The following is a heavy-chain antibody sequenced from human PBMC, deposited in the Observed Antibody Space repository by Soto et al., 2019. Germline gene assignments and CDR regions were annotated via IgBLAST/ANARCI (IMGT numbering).Heavy chain of an antibody. CDR3: ARGTYGSGD. Sequence: QVQLQESGPGLVKPSETLSLTCTVSGVSISSYYWSWIRQPPGKGLEWIGYIYYSGSTNYNPSLKSRDTISVDTSKNQFSLKLSSVTAADTAVYYCARGTYGSGDWGQGTLVTVSS. CDR2: IYYSGST. V-gene: IGHV4-59*01. J-gene: IGHJ4*02. D-gene: IGHD3-10*01. CDR1: GVSISSYY.